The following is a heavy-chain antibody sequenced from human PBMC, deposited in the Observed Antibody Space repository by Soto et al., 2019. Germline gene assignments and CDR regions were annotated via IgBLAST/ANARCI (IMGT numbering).Heavy chain of an antibody. CDR2: ISSSSRYI. V-gene: IGHV3-21*01. CDR1: GFTFSSDS. Sequence: EVQLVESGGGLVKPGGSLRLSCAASGFTFSSDSMNWVRQAPGKGLEWVSSISSSSRYIYYADSVKGRFTISRDNAKNSLYLQMNSLRAEDTAVYYCAREVGIAVAGTVSFDYRGQGTLVTVSS. CDR3: AREVGIAVAGTVSFDY. J-gene: IGHJ4*02. D-gene: IGHD6-19*01.